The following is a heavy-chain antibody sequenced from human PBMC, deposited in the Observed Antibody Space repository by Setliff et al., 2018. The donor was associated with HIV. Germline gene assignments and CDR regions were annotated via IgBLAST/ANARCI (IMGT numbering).Heavy chain of an antibody. J-gene: IGHJ5*02. CDR1: GFTLRSYA. CDR3: VRDDTNGPNSLDP. D-gene: IGHD2-8*01. V-gene: IGHV3-23*01. CDR2: ISGAGATT. Sequence: GGSLRLSCEASGFTLRSYAMYWVRQAPGKGLEWVAGISGAGATTYYADSVKGRFTISRDNSKNTLYLEVSSLRAEDTAVYYCVRDDTNGPNSLDPWGQGTLVTVSS.